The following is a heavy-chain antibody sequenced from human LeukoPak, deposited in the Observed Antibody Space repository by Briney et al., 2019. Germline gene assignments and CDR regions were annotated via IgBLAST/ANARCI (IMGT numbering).Heavy chain of an antibody. V-gene: IGHV4-59*01. CDR1: GGSISGYY. Sequence: PSETLSLTCTVSGGSISGYYWSWIRQPPGKGLEYIGYINYSGSTNYNPSLKSRVTISVDRSKNQFSLKVSSVTAADTAVYYCARSEMGGYTFDHWGQGTLVTVSS. J-gene: IGHJ4*02. CDR3: ARSEMGGYTFDH. CDR2: INYSGST. D-gene: IGHD5-24*01.